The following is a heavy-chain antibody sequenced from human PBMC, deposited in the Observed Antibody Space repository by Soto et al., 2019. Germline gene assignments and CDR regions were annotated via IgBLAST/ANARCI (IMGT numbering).Heavy chain of an antibody. CDR3: VREGSGWNSRGSFDF. D-gene: IGHD6-19*01. CDR2: ISGSGGSA. CDR1: VFTFSNYA. Sequence: WWSLRLSCSASVFTFSNYAMNWLRQAPGKGLECVSVISGSGGSAYYADSVQGRFTISRDNSKNTLYMQMNSLRDEDTAIYYCVREGSGWNSRGSFDFWGRGTMVTVSS. V-gene: IGHV3-23*01. J-gene: IGHJ3*01.